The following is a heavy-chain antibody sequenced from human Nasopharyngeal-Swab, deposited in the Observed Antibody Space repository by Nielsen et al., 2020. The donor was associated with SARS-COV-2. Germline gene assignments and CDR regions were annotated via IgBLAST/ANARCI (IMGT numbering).Heavy chain of an antibody. CDR3: TRTLSASYMDV. V-gene: IGHV3-13*01. Sequence: GGSLRLSCAASGFTFSRFDMHWVRQVMGKGLEWVSAIGTAGDTYYSRSMKGRFTISRGDAENILYLQMNSLRAEDTAVYYCTRTLSASYMDVWGKGTTVTVSS. CDR2: IGTAGDT. J-gene: IGHJ6*03. CDR1: GFTFSRFD.